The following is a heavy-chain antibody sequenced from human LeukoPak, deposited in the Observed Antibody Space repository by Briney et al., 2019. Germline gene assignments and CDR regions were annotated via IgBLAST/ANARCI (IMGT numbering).Heavy chain of an antibody. CDR3: ASRTSYSDGSGYYHYFFDY. V-gene: IGHV5-10-1*01. D-gene: IGHD3-22*01. J-gene: IGHJ4*02. Sequence: GESLKISCKGSAYCFTSYWITWVRQMPGKGLEWMGRIDPADSYTNYSPSFQGHVTISADKFISTAYLQWSSLKASDTAMYYCASRTSYSDGSGYYHYFFDYWGQGTLVTVSS. CDR1: AYCFTSYW. CDR2: IDPADSYT.